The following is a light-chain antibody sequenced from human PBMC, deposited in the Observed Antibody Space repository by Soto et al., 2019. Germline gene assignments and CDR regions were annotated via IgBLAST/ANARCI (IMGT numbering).Light chain of an antibody. V-gene: IGKV3-11*01. Sequence: IVLTQSPATLSLSPWERATLSCWASQSVNRYLVWYQQKPGQAPRLLMYDASKRATGIPARFSGSGSGTDFTLTISRLEPEDFAVYYCQQRSNWPITFGQGTRLEIK. CDR3: QQRSNWPIT. CDR2: DAS. CDR1: QSVNRY. J-gene: IGKJ5*01.